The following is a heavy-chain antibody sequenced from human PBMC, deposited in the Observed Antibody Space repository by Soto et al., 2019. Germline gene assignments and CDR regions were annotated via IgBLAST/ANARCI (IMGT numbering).Heavy chain of an antibody. Sequence: GESLKISCAASGFTFSSYAMSWVRQAPGKGLEWVSAISGSGGSTYYADSVKGRFTISRDNSKNTLYLQMNSLRAEDTAVYYCAKAKRADCSSTSCYPDYWGQGTLVTVSS. CDR3: AKAKRADCSSTSCYPDY. CDR2: ISGSGGST. D-gene: IGHD2-2*01. J-gene: IGHJ4*02. V-gene: IGHV3-23*01. CDR1: GFTFSSYA.